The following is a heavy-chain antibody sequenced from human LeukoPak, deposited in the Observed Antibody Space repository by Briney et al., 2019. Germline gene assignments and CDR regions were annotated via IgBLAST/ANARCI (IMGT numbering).Heavy chain of an antibody. J-gene: IGHJ4*02. CDR2: INPNSGGT. CDR1: GYTFTGYY. CDR3: APSLYYYDSSGYYTLDY. Sequence: ASVKVSCKASGYTFTGYYMHWVRQAPGQRLEWMGWINPNSGGTNYAQKFQGRVTMTRDTSISTAYMELSRLRSDDTAVYYCAPSLYYYDSSGYYTLDYWGQGTLVTVSS. D-gene: IGHD3-22*01. V-gene: IGHV1-2*02.